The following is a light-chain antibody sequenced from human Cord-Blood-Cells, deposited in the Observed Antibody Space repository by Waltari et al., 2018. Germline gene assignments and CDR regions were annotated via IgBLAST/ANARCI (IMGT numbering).Light chain of an antibody. CDR3: QQYGSSPRA. CDR2: GAS. Sequence: EIVLTQSPGTLSLSPGERATLSCRASQSVSSSYLAWYQQKPGQAPRLLIYGASRRATGIPDRFSGSWSGTDFTLTISRLEPEDFAVYYCQQYGSSPRAFGPGTKVDIK. V-gene: IGKV3-20*01. J-gene: IGKJ3*01. CDR1: QSVSSSY.